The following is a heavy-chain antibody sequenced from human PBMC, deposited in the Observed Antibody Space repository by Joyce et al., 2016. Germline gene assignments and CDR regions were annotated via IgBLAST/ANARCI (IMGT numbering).Heavy chain of an antibody. CDR2: IFPGESDT. D-gene: IGHD3-22*01. CDR3: ARHINEGGYYDSSGCLDL. CDR1: GFTLANYW. J-gene: IGHJ4*02. Sequence: EVQLVQSRAEVKKPGESLKISCQGSGFTLANYWIAWVRQMPGKGLEWMGIIFPGESDTKYSTSFQGQVSFSADKSNNTAYLQWDSLKASDTAIYYCARHINEGGYYDSSGCLDLWGQGTLVTVSS. V-gene: IGHV5-51*01.